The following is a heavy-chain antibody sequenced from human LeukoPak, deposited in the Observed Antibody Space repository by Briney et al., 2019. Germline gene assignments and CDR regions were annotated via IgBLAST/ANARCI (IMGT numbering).Heavy chain of an antibody. D-gene: IGHD4-23*01. J-gene: IGHJ4*02. V-gene: IGHV3-30*04. CDR3: ALPYGGNSNFDY. CDR2: ISYDGSNK. Sequence: GGSLRLSCAASGFTFSTYAMHWVRQAPGKGLEWVAVISYDGSNKYYADSVKGRFTISRDNSKNTLYLQMNSLRAEDTAVYYCALPYGGNSNFDYWGQGTLVTVSS. CDR1: GFTFSTYA.